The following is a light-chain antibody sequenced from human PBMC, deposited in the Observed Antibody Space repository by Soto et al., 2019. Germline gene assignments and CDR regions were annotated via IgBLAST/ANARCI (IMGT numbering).Light chain of an antibody. CDR1: SSSIGSNY. CDR3: AAWDDSLSGVV. CDR2: RNS. V-gene: IGLV1-47*01. Sequence: QSVLTQPPSASGTPGQRVTISCSGSSSSIGSNYVYWYQQLPGTIPQLLIYRNSERPSGVPDRFSGSKSGTSASLAISGLRSEDEAYYYCAAWDDSLSGVVFGGGTKLTVL. J-gene: IGLJ2*01.